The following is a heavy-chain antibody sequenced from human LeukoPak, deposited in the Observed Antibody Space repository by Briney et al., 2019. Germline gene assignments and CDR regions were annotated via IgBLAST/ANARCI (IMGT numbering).Heavy chain of an antibody. Sequence: PSETLSLTCTVSGNSISSYYWSWIRQPPGKGLEWIGYIYYSGSTNYNPSLKSRVTISVDTSKNQSSLKLSSVTAEDTAVYYCAREAYDSSGYYYYYYYYYMDVWGKGTTVTVSS. J-gene: IGHJ6*03. CDR2: IYYSGST. CDR1: GNSISSYY. V-gene: IGHV4-59*12. D-gene: IGHD3-22*01. CDR3: AREAYDSSGYYYYYYYYYMDV.